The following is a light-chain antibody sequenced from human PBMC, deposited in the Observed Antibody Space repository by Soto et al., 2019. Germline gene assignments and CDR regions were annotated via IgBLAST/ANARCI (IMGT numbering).Light chain of an antibody. Sequence: DIQMTQSPSSLSASVGDRVTITCRASQNIGNYLHWYQQQPGKAPKRLIYSVSTLQTGVPSRFIGSGAGTDFTLTIISLQPDDFSTFYCQHSYNSPTWTFGQGTKVEIK. V-gene: IGKV1-39*01. CDR2: SVS. CDR3: QHSYNSPTWT. J-gene: IGKJ1*01. CDR1: QNIGNY.